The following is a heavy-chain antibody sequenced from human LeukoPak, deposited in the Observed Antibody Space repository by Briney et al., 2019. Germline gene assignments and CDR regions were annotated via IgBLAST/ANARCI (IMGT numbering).Heavy chain of an antibody. CDR2: ISSRGTTK. CDR3: ARVRGIFRTYYYDSSGYYEPAYFDY. CDR1: GFTFSSSR. V-gene: IGHV3-48*01. D-gene: IGHD3-22*01. Sequence: GGSLRLSCEVSGFTFSSSRMNWVRQAPGKGLEWVSYISSRGTTKHYADSVKGRFTISRDNSKNTLYLQMNSLRAEDTAVYYCARVRGIFRTYYYDSSGYYEPAYFDYWGQGTLVTVSS. J-gene: IGHJ4*02.